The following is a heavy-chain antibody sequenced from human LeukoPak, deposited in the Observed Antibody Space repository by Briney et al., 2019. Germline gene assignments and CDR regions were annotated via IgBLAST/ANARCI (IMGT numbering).Heavy chain of an antibody. D-gene: IGHD3-16*02. CDR2: IVVGSGNT. V-gene: IGHV1-58*02. CDR1: GCTFTSSA. CDR3: AADYDYVWGSYRSPY. J-gene: IGHJ4*02. Sequence: GTSVKVSCKASGCTFTSSAMQWVRQARGQRLEWIGWIVVGSGNTNYAQKFQERVIITRDMSTSTAYMELSSLRSEDTAVYYCAADYDYVWGSYRSPYWGQGTLVTVSS.